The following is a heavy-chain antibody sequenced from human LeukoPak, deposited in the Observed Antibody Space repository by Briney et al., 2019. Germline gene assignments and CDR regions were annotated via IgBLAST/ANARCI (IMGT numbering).Heavy chain of an antibody. V-gene: IGHV1-69*02. J-gene: IGHJ6*01. CDR3: ASPVLRFLEWSHVDYYCGMDA. D-gene: IGHD3-3*01. Sequence: SSVTVSRQSCVGTHSHYPIYGLRPPPAQRLERMGSIIPIFGIENNPHKLRGRVTITADKSTSTAYIELSSLRSEDTAVYYCASPVLRFLEWSHVDYYCGMDAWGQGNTVTVSS. CDR1: VGTHSHYP. CDR2: IIPIFGIE.